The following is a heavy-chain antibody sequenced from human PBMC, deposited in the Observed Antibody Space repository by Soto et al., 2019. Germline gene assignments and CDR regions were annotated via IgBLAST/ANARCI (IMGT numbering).Heavy chain of an antibody. CDR3: ATSVDSAMAFDY. J-gene: IGHJ4*02. D-gene: IGHD5-18*01. V-gene: IGHV1-46*01. CDR2: INPNGGIT. CDR1: GYTFTHYY. Sequence: ASVKVSCKASGYTFTHYYIHWVRQAPGQGLEWMGIINPNGGITTYAQKFRAGFSMTRDTSTSTVYLELSSLRSEDSAVYYCATSVDSAMAFDYWGQGTLVTVSS.